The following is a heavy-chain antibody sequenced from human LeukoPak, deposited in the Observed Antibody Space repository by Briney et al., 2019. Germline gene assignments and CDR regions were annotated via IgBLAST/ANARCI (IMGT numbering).Heavy chain of an antibody. CDR3: ARDTKDY. J-gene: IGHJ4*02. V-gene: IGHV3-48*03. Sequence: GGSLRLSCAASGFTFSSYEMNWVRQAPGKGLEWVSYISSSATTKYYADSVKGRFTISRDNAKNSLFLQLNSLRAEDTAVYYCARDTKDYWGQGTLVTVSS. D-gene: IGHD2-8*01. CDR2: ISSSATTK. CDR1: GFTFSSYE.